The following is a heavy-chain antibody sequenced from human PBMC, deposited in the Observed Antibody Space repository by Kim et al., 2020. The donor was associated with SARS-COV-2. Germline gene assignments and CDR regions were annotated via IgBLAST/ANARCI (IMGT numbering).Heavy chain of an antibody. Sequence: SETLSLTCTVSGGSISSSSYYWGWIRQPPGKGLEWIGSIYYSGSTYYNPSLKSRVTISVDTSKNQFSLKLSSVTAADTAVYYCARDPSSSWPPSHVWPLYYFDYWGQGTLVTVSS. CDR2: IYYSGST. D-gene: IGHD6-13*01. J-gene: IGHJ4*02. CDR1: GGSISSSSYY. V-gene: IGHV4-39*07. CDR3: ARDPSSSWPPSHVWPLYYFDY.